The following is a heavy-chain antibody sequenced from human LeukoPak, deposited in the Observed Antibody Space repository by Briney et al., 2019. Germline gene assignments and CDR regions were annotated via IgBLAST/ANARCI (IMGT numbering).Heavy chain of an antibody. Sequence: SETLSLTCTVSGGSVSSSSYYWGWIRQPPGKGLEWIGTIYYSGSTYYNPSLKSRVTISVDTSKNQFSLKLSSVTAADTAVHYCARHGPYYGSGTYYFDYWGQGTLVTVSS. CDR1: GGSVSSSSYY. V-gene: IGHV4-39*01. CDR3: ARHGPYYGSGTYYFDY. CDR2: IYYSGST. D-gene: IGHD3-10*01. J-gene: IGHJ4*02.